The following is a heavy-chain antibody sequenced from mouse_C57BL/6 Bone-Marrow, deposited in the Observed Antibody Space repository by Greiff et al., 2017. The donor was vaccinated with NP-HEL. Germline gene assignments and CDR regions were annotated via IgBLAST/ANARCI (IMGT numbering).Heavy chain of an antibody. J-gene: IGHJ4*01. V-gene: IGHV5-4*01. CDR3: AKEGETLYYY. CDR1: GFTFSSYA. D-gene: IGHD1-1*01. CDR2: ISDGGSYT. Sequence: EVLLVESGGGLVKPGGSLKLSCAASGFTFSSYAMSWVRQTPEKRLEWVATISDGGSYTYYPDNVKGRFPITRDNAKNNLYLQMSHLKSDDTAMYYCAKEGETLYYYWGQGTSVTVSS.